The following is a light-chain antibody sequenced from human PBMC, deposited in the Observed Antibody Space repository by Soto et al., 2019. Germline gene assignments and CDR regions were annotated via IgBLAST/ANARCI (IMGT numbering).Light chain of an antibody. CDR3: QQSYSFPRT. V-gene: IGKV1-39*01. J-gene: IGKJ1*01. Sequence: DIQMTQSPSSLPASVGDRVIITCRASQSIGAYLHWYQHKPGTAPRLLIYAASTLQSGVPSRFSGSGSGTVFTLIFNNLQPEDFATYYCQQSYSFPRTFGQGTKVDIK. CDR2: AAS. CDR1: QSIGAY.